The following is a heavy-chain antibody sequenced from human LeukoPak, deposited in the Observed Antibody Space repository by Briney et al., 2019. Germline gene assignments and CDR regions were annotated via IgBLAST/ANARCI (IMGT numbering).Heavy chain of an antibody. CDR2: IKQDGSEK. V-gene: IGHV3-7*01. J-gene: IGHJ5*02. Sequence: GGSLRLSCAASGFTFSSYAMSWVRQAPGKGLEWVANIKQDGSEKYYVGSVEGRFTISRDNAKNSLYLQMNSLRAEDTAVYYCARDLITMVRGVISNWFDPWGQGTLVTVSS. CDR3: ARDLITMVRGVISNWFDP. D-gene: IGHD3-10*01. CDR1: GFTFSSYA.